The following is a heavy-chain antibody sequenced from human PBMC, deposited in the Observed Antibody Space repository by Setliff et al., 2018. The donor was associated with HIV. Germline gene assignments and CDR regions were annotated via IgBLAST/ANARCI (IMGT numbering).Heavy chain of an antibody. CDR2: ITSGGST. D-gene: IGHD5-18*01. Sequence: SCAASGFIFSNYRMNWVRQAPGKGLEWVSIITSGGSTYYADSAKGRFIISRDNSQNTLYLQMNSLRADDTAIYYCAKGFRPVDTALVSGPTYWGQGIRVTVSS. CDR3: AKGFRPVDTALVSGPTY. V-gene: IGHV3-23*01. J-gene: IGHJ4*02. CDR1: GFIFSNYR.